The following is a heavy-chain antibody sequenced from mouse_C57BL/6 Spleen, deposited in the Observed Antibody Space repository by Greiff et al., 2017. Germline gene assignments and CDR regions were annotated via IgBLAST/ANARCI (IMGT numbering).Heavy chain of an antibody. Sequence: VQLQQSGPELVKPGASVKIPCKASGYTFTDYNMDWVKQSHGKSLEWIGDINPNNGGTIYNQKFKGKATLTVDKSSSTAYMELRSLTSEDTAVYYCARSLSMVTTRYYAMDYWGQGTSVTVSS. J-gene: IGHJ4*01. D-gene: IGHD2-2*01. CDR3: ARSLSMVTTRYYAMDY. V-gene: IGHV1-18*01. CDR1: GYTFTDYN. CDR2: INPNNGGT.